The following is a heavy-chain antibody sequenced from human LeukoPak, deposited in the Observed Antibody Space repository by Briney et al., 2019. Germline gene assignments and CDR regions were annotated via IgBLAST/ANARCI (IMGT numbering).Heavy chain of an antibody. CDR1: GFAFSSYG. J-gene: IGHJ4*02. Sequence: GGSLRLSCAASGFAFSSYGVHWVRQAPGKGLEWVAVISYDGSNKYYADSVKGRFTISRDNSKNTLYLQMNSLRAEDTAVYYCAKGGRGVVDFWSGLIGYWGQGTLVTVPS. CDR2: ISYDGSNK. D-gene: IGHD3-3*01. CDR3: AKGGRGVVDFWSGLIGY. V-gene: IGHV3-30*18.